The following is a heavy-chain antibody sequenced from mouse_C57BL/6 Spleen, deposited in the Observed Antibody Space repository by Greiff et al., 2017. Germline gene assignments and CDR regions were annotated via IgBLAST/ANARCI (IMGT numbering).Heavy chain of an antibody. CDR2: IYPGDGDT. CDR3: ARTHFYGSLL. V-gene: IGHV1-82*01. J-gene: IGHJ3*01. D-gene: IGHD1-1*01. Sequence: VQLQQSGPELVKPGASVKISCKASGYAFTSSWINWVQQTPGKGLEWIGRIYPGDGDTNYNGKVKGKATLTADKSSSSAYMQLSSLTSDDSEVYVCARTHFYGSLLWGQGTLVTVSA. CDR1: GYAFTSSW.